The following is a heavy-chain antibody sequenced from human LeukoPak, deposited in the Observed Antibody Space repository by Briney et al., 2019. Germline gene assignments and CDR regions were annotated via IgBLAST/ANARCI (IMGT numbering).Heavy chain of an antibody. V-gene: IGHV3-21*01. CDR3: ARVHSTSDRWGLPGY. CDR2: ISSRSSYI. D-gene: IGHD1-26*01. J-gene: IGHJ4*02. CDR1: GFTFSSYS. Sequence: GGSLRLSCAASGFTFSSYSMNWVRQAPGKGLEWVSSISSRSSYIYYADSVKGRFTISRDNAKNSLYLQMNSLRAEDTAVYYCARVHSTSDRWGLPGYWGQGTLVTVSS.